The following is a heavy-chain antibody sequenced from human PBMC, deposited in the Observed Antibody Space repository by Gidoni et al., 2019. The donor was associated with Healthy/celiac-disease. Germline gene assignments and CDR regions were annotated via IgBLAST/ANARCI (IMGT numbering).Heavy chain of an antibody. Sequence: QVQLVESGGGVVQPGRSLSLSCAASGFTFSSYAMHWVRQAPGKGLEWVAVISYDGSNKYYADSVKGRFTISRDNSKNTLYLQMNSLRAEDTAVYYCARDLDYGGNSGDYWGQGTLVTVSS. D-gene: IGHD4-17*01. CDR2: ISYDGSNK. CDR3: ARDLDYGGNSGDY. CDR1: GFTFSSYA. J-gene: IGHJ4*02. V-gene: IGHV3-30-3*01.